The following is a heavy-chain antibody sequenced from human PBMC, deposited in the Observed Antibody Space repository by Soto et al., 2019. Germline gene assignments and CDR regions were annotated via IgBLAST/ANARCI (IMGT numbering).Heavy chain of an antibody. J-gene: IGHJ4*01. D-gene: IGHD2-2*01. CDR1: GFTFTDHY. Sequence: GGSLRLSCAVSGFTFTDHYLNWVRQAPGKGLEWVSVIYLRGATYYKDSVQGRFTLSIDPSDNPVSLHMNTLTAADTAVYFCAFCLQRADVWGLGTLVTVSS. CDR3: AFCLQRADV. V-gene: IGHV3-53*01. CDR2: IYLRGAT.